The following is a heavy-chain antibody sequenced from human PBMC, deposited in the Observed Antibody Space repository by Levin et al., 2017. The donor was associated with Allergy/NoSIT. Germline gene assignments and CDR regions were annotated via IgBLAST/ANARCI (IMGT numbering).Heavy chain of an antibody. CDR3: ARRANLAGGFDV. CDR2: IYRSGNT. Sequence: LRLSCALSGGSINSGGYSWTWIRQTPDKGLEWIGYIYRSGNTYYNPSLGARVTLSVDMSNNVFSLSLTSVTAADTAVYFCARRANLAGGFDVWGRGTRVTVSS. D-gene: IGHD2-15*01. V-gene: IGHV4-30-2*01. CDR1: GGSINSGGYS. J-gene: IGHJ3*01.